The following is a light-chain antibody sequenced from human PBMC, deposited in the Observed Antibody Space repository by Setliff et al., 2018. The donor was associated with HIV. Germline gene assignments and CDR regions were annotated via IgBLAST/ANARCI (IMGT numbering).Light chain of an antibody. J-gene: IGLJ1*01. CDR2: EVS. CDR1: RSDVGFYNY. V-gene: IGLV2-11*01. CDR3: CSYAGRYTYV. Sequence: QSVLAQPRSVSGSPGPSVTISCTGTRSDVGFYNYVSWHQQLPGKAPKVKIYEVSTRPSGVPDRFSASKSGNTASLTISGLQAEDEADYYCCSYAGRYTYVFGTGTKVTVL.